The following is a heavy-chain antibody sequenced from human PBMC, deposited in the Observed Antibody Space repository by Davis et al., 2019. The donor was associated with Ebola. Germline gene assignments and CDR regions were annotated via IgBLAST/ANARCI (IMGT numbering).Heavy chain of an antibody. V-gene: IGHV4-59*01. D-gene: IGHD6-19*01. Sequence: MPSETLSLTCSVSDGSISTYYWSWIRQPPGKGLEWTGYISASGSISYNPSLKGRVTMSLYTSKNQFSLRLNSVTTADTAVYYCARPSGWFQGGWYYFDSWGQGILVSVS. CDR3: ARPSGWFQGGWYYFDS. CDR1: DGSISTYY. CDR2: ISASGSI. J-gene: IGHJ4*02.